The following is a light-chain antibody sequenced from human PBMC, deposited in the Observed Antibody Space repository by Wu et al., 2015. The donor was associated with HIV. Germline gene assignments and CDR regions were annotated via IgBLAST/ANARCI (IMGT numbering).Light chain of an antibody. Sequence: EIVLTQSPATLSLSPGERATLSCRASESVSSCLAWYQQKPGQAPRLLIYDASNRATGISARFSGSGSGTDFTLTISSLQPEDFATYFCQQANSFPFTFGHGTRLEIK. CDR1: ESVSSC. CDR2: DAS. J-gene: IGKJ5*01. CDR3: QQANSFPFT. V-gene: IGKV3-11*01.